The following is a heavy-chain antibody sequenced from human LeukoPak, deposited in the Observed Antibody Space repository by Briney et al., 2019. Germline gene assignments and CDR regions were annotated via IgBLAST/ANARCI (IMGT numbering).Heavy chain of an antibody. CDR1: GYRFSSYW. CDR2: IYPGNSDT. Sequence: GESLKISCKGSGYRFSSYWIGWVRQMPGKGLEWMGIIYPGNSDTRYSPSFQGQVTISADTSISTAYLQWSSLKASDTAMYYCARSRSRAVAGTGFGPWGQGTLVTVSS. V-gene: IGHV5-51*01. J-gene: IGHJ5*02. D-gene: IGHD6-19*01. CDR3: ARSRSRAVAGTGFGP.